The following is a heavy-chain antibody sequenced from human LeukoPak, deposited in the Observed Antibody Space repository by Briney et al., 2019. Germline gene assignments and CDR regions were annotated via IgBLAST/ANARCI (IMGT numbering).Heavy chain of an antibody. CDR3: ARYNSAWKTDDY. J-gene: IGHJ4*02. D-gene: IGHD6-19*01. V-gene: IGHV3-21*04. Sequence: GGSLRLSCAASGFTFSSYSMNWVRQAPGKGLEWVSSISSSSSYIYYADSVKGRFTISRDNAKNSLYLQMNSLRAEDTAVYFCARYNSAWKTDDYWGQGTLVTVSS. CDR1: GFTFSSYS. CDR2: ISSSSSYI.